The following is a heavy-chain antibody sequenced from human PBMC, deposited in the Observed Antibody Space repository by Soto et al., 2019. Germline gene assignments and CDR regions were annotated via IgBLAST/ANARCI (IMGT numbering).Heavy chain of an antibody. CDR3: AGIYSGSPGGTLRY. J-gene: IGHJ4*02. Sequence: QVQLQESGPGLVKPSQTLSLTCTVSGGSISSGGYYWSWIRQHPGKGLEWIGYIYYSGSTYYNPSLKRRVTITVDTSKNQFTLKLSSVTAADTAVYYCAGIYSGSPGGTLRYWGQGTLVTVSS. CDR2: IYYSGST. CDR1: GGSISSGGYY. D-gene: IGHD1-26*01. V-gene: IGHV4-31*03.